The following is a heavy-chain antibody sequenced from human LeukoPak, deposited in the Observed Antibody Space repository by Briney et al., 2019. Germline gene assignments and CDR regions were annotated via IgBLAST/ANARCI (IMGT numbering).Heavy chain of an antibody. CDR1: GYTFTSYD. CDR2: MNPNSGNT. CDR3: ARRRGYYDSNGYLAY. J-gene: IGHJ4*02. D-gene: IGHD3-22*01. V-gene: IGHV1-8*01. Sequence: GASVKVSCKASGYTFTSYDINWVRQATGQGLGWMGWMNPNSGNTGYAQKFQGRVTMTGNTSISTAYMELSSLRSEDTAVYYCARRRGYYDSNGYLAYWGQGTLVTVSS.